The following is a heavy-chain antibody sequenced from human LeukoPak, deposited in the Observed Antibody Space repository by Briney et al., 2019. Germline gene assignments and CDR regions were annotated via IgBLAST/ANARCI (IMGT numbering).Heavy chain of an antibody. CDR1: GFTFSNAW. Sequence: PGGSLRLSCAASGFTFSNAWMSWVRQAPGKGLEWVGRIKSKTDGGTTDYAAPVKGRFTTSRDDSKNTLYLQMNGLKTEDTAVYYCTTDSGSYYPFDYWGQGTLVTVSS. J-gene: IGHJ4*02. CDR3: TTDSGSYYPFDY. D-gene: IGHD1-26*01. V-gene: IGHV3-15*01. CDR2: IKSKTDGGTT.